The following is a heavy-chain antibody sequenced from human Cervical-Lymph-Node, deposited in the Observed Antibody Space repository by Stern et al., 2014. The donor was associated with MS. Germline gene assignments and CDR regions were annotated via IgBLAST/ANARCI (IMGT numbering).Heavy chain of an antibody. Sequence: VQLVESGAEVKKPGSSVKVSCKASGGSFTTHPITWVRQATGQGLEWMGGIIPFLNTANYAQKFQGRIPITAEPSTGTDYNELGRLRSDDTAVYYCASSLVASGHWGQGTLVIVS. CDR1: GGSFTTHP. J-gene: IGHJ4*02. CDR2: IIPFLNTA. D-gene: IGHD2-8*02. CDR3: ASSLVASGH. V-gene: IGHV1-69*01.